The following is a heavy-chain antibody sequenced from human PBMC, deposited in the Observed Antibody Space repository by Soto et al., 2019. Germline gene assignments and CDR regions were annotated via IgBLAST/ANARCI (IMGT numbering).Heavy chain of an antibody. Sequence: GGSLRLSCAASGFTFSSYAMPWVRQAPGKGLGWVAVISYDGSNKYYADSVKGRFTISRDNSKNTLYLQMNSLRAEDTAVYYCARGGTTRRGAFDIWGQGTMVTVSS. V-gene: IGHV3-30-3*01. CDR2: ISYDGSNK. CDR1: GFTFSSYA. J-gene: IGHJ3*02. CDR3: ARGGTTRRGAFDI. D-gene: IGHD4-4*01.